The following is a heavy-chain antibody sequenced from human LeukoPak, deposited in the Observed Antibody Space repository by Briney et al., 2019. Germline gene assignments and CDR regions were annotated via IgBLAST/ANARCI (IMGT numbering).Heavy chain of an antibody. V-gene: IGHV3-30*04. CDR3: ARAPPSSGSYYFDY. J-gene: IGHJ4*02. D-gene: IGHD1-26*01. CDR1: GFTFSSYA. CDR2: ISYDGSNK. Sequence: PGRSLRLSCAASGFTFSSYAMHWVRQAPGKGLEWVAVISYDGSNKYYADSVKGRFTISRDNAKNSLYLQMNSLRAEDTAVYYCARAPPSSGSYYFDYWGQGTLVTVSS.